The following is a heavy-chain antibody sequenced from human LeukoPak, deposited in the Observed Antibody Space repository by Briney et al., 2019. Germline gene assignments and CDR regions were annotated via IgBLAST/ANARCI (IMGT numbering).Heavy chain of an antibody. CDR1: GYTFTSYG. CDR3: ARDNDWNYRWNYDFWSGYYPLFDY. Sequence: ASVKVSCKASGYTFTSYGISWVRQAPGQGLEWMGWISAYNGNTNYAQRLQGRVTMTTDTSTSTAYMELRSLRSDDTAVYYCARDNDWNYRWNYDFWSGYYPLFDYWGQGTLVTVSS. D-gene: IGHD3-3*01. CDR2: ISAYNGNT. J-gene: IGHJ4*02. V-gene: IGHV1-18*01.